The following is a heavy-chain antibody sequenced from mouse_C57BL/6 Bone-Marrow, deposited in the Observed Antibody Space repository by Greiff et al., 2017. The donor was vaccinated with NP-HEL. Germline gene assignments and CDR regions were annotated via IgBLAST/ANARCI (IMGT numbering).Heavy chain of an antibody. CDR1: GYTFTSYG. CDR3: ARSDFAY. CDR2: IYPRSGNT. V-gene: IGHV1-81*01. J-gene: IGHJ3*01. Sequence: VKLVESGAELARPGASVKLSCKASGYTFTSYGISWVKQRTGQGLEWNGEIYPRSGNTYYNEKFKGKATLTADKSSSTAYMELRSLTSEDSAVYFCARSDFAYWGQGTLVTVSA.